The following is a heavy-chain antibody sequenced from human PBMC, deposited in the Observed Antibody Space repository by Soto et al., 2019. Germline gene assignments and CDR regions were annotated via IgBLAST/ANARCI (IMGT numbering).Heavy chain of an antibody. CDR1: GFTFSSYW. V-gene: IGHV3-7*01. D-gene: IGHD2-15*01. Sequence: GGSLRLSCAASGFTFSSYWMSWVRQAPGKGLEWVANIKQDGSEKYYVDSVKGRFTISRDKAKNSLYLQMNSLRAEDTAVYYCARDFRRDIVVVVAAIYFDYWGQGTLVTVSS. CDR2: IKQDGSEK. J-gene: IGHJ4*02. CDR3: ARDFRRDIVVVVAAIYFDY.